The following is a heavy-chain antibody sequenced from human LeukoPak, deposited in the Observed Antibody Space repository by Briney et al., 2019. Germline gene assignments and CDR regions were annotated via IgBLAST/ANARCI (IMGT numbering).Heavy chain of an antibody. D-gene: IGHD3-10*01. CDR3: ARDQARSAMVRGVIPGY. CDR1: GYTFTGHY. V-gene: IGHV1-2*02. CDR2: INPNSGGT. J-gene: IGHJ4*02. Sequence: GASVKVSCKASGYTFTGHYIHWVRQAPGQGLEWMGWINPNSGGTNYAQKFQGRVTMTRDKSISTAYMELSRLRSDDTAVYYCARDQARSAMVRGVIPGYWGQGTLVTVSS.